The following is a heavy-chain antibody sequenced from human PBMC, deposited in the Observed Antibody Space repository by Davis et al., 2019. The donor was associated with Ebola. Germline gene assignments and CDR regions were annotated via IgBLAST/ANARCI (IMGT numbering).Heavy chain of an antibody. V-gene: IGHV3-74*01. J-gene: IGHJ5*02. Sequence: GESLKISCAASGFTFSSYWMHWVRQAPGKGLVWVSRINSDGSSTSYADSVKGRFTISRDNAKNTLYLQMNSLSAEDTAVYYCARDFWSGPWFDPWGQGTLVTVSS. CDR2: INSDGSST. CDR3: ARDFWSGPWFDP. D-gene: IGHD3-3*01. CDR1: GFTFSSYW.